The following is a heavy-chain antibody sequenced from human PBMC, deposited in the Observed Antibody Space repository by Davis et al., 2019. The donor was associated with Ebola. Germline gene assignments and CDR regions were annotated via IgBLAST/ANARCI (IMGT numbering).Heavy chain of an antibody. CDR2: IYYSGST. V-gene: IGHV4-59*01. CDR3: ARDHYDSSGYNAFDI. D-gene: IGHD3-22*01. CDR1: GGSISSYY. J-gene: IGHJ3*02. Sequence: PSETLSLTCTVSGGSISSYYWSWIRQPPGKGLEWIGYIYYSGSTNYNPSLKSRVTISVDTSKNQFSLKLSSVTAADTAVYYCARDHYDSSGYNAFDIWGQGTMVTVSS.